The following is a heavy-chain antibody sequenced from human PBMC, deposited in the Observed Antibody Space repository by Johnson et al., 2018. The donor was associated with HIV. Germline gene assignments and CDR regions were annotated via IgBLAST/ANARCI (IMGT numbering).Heavy chain of an antibody. CDR3: AKDGPFGSGIDASDI. CDR1: GFSFSNYG. J-gene: IGHJ3*02. D-gene: IGHD3-16*01. Sequence: QVQLVESGGGVVQPGRSLRLSCEASGFSFSNYGMHWVRQAPGKGLEWVAVISYDGSNKYYADSVKGRFTISRDNSNNTVYLQMNSLRGEDTAVYYCAKDGPFGSGIDASDIWGQGTMVTVSS. CDR2: ISYDGSNK. V-gene: IGHV3-30*18.